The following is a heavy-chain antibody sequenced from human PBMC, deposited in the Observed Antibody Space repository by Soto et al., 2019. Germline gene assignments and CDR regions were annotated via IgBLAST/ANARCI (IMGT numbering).Heavy chain of an antibody. D-gene: IGHD3-3*01. CDR2: ISAYNGNT. CDR3: ARFPDFWSASLMDV. CDR1: GYTFTSYG. J-gene: IGHJ6*04. V-gene: IGHV1-18*01. Sequence: GASVKVSCKASGYTFTSYGISWVRQAPGQGLEWMGWISAYNGNTNYAQKLQGRVTMTTDTSTSTAYMELRSLRSDDTVVYYCARFPDFWSASLMDVWGKGTSVTVSS.